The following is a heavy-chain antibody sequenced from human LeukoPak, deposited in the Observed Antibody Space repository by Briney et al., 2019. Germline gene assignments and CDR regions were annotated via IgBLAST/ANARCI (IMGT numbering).Heavy chain of an antibody. CDR1: GFTFSSCG. CDR2: IRYDGSNK. CDR3: AKDSQIAVAVPYFDY. Sequence: GGSLRLSCAASGFTFSSCGMHWVRQAPGKGLEWVAFIRYDGSNKYYADSVKGRFTVSRDNSKNTLYLQMNSLRAEDTAVYYCAKDSQIAVAVPYFDYWGQGTLVTVSS. D-gene: IGHD6-19*01. V-gene: IGHV3-30*02. J-gene: IGHJ4*02.